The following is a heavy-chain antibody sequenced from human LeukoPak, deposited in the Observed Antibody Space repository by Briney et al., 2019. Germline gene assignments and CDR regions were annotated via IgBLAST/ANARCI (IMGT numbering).Heavy chain of an antibody. J-gene: IGHJ4*02. CDR1: GFTFSDYY. Sequence: GGSLRLSCAASGFTFSDYYMSWIRQPPGKGLEWVSYISSSSSYTNYADSVKGRFTISRDNAKNSLYLQMNSLRAEDTAVYYCARAPSPMVPYYFDYWGQGTLVTVSS. CDR3: ARAPSPMVPYYFDY. D-gene: IGHD3-10*01. CDR2: ISSSSSYT. V-gene: IGHV3-11*06.